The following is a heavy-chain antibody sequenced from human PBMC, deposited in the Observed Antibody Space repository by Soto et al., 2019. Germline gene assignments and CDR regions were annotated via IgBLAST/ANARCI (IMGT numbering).Heavy chain of an antibody. CDR2: ISGGGGST. Sequence: GGSLRLSCAASGCTFIDYSMSWIRQAPGKGLEWVAAISGGGGSTYLADSVKGRFTISRDNSKNTLYVQVNSLRAEDSAVYYCAKGSASVRPYYFDYWGQGTLVTVSS. D-gene: IGHD6-6*01. CDR3: AKGSASVRPYYFDY. V-gene: IGHV3-23*01. CDR1: GCTFIDYS. J-gene: IGHJ4*02.